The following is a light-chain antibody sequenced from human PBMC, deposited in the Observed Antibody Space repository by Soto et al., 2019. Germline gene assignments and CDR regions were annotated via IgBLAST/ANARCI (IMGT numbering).Light chain of an antibody. CDR1: QSISAW. Sequence: DIQMTRSPSTLSASVWYIGGIGCRASQSISAWLAWYQQKPGKAPRLLIYKASTLEIGVPSRFSGSGSGTEFTLTISGLQPEDFATYYCQQLTRYPSTFGGGTKVDI. CDR2: KAS. V-gene: IGKV1-5*03. J-gene: IGKJ4*01. CDR3: QQLTRYPST.